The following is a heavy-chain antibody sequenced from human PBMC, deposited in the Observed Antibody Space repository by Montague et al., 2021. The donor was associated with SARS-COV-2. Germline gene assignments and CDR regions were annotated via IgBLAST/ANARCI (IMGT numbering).Heavy chain of an antibody. Sequence: TLSLTCTVPGGSTSSGSYYWSWIRQPAGKGLEWIGRIYTSGRTNYNPSLKSRVTISVDTSKNQFSLKLSSVTAADTAVYYCARDLAPYYGSGSYYNPIDAFDIWGQGTMVTVSS. D-gene: IGHD3-10*01. J-gene: IGHJ3*02. CDR3: ARDLAPYYGSGSYYNPIDAFDI. V-gene: IGHV4-61*02. CDR2: IYTSGRT. CDR1: GGSTSSGSYY.